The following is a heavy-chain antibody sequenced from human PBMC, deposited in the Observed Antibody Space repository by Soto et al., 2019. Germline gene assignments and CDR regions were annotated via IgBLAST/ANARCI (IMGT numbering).Heavy chain of an antibody. CDR1: GYTFTGSY. J-gene: IGHJ4*02. V-gene: IGHV1-2*02. Sequence: ASVKVSCKASGYTFTGSYMHWVRQAPGQGLEWMGWINPNSGGTNYAQKFQGRVTMTRDTSISTAYMELSRLRSDDTAVDYCPTTVYHSRPSFDYWGQGSLVTVSS. CDR2: INPNSGGT. D-gene: IGHD2-2*01. CDR3: PTTVYHSRPSFDY.